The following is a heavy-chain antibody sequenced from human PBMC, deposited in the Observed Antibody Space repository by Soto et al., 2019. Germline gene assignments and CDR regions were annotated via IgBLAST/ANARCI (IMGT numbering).Heavy chain of an antibody. CDR3: ARDLLGYCISTSCYGVGWFDP. CDR1: GGSISSYY. Sequence: SETLSLTCTVSGGSISSYYWSWSRQPPGKGPEWIGYIYYSGSTNYNPSLKSRVTISVDTSKNQFSLKLSSVTAADTAVYYCARDLLGYCISTSCYGVGWFDPWGQGTLVTVSS. V-gene: IGHV4-59*01. CDR2: IYYSGST. J-gene: IGHJ5*02. D-gene: IGHD2-2*01.